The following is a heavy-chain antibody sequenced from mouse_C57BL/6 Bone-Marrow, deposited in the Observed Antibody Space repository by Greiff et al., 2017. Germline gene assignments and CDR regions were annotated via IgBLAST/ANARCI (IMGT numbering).Heavy chain of an antibody. CDR1: GYTFTSYW. J-gene: IGHJ2*01. CDR3: ARYPV. Sequence: VQLQQPGAELVKPGASVKLSCKASGYTFTSYWMQWVKQRPGQGLEWIGEIDPSDSYTNYNQKFKGKATLTVDTSSSTAYMQLSSLTSEDSAVYYCARYPVWGQGTTLTVSS. CDR2: IDPSDSYT. V-gene: IGHV1-50*01.